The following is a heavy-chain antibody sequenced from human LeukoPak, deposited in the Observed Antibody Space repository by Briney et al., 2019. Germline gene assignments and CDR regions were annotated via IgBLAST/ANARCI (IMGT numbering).Heavy chain of an antibody. Sequence: GGSLRLSCAASGFTFSTYSMNWIRQAPGKGLEWVSSISSSSSYIYYADSVKGRFTISRDNSKNTLYLQMNSLRAEDTAVYYCAKALARFGELPLPYGMDVWGQGTTVTVSS. V-gene: IGHV3-21*04. D-gene: IGHD3-10*01. J-gene: IGHJ6*02. CDR1: GFTFSTYS. CDR2: ISSSSSYI. CDR3: AKALARFGELPLPYGMDV.